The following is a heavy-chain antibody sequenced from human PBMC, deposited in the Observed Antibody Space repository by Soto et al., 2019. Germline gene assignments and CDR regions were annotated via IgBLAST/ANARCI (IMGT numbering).Heavy chain of an antibody. CDR3: ARPIEVDTAMVTTRWPYYYYGMDV. CDR1: GGTFSSYA. V-gene: IGHV1-69*01. CDR2: IIPIFGTA. Sequence: QVQLVQSGAEVKKPGSSVKVSCKASGGTFSSYAISWVRQAPGQGLEWMGGIIPIFGTANYAQKFQGRVTITADESTSTAYMELSSLRSEDTAVYYCARPIEVDTAMVTTRWPYYYYGMDVWGQGTTVTVSS. D-gene: IGHD5-18*01. J-gene: IGHJ6*02.